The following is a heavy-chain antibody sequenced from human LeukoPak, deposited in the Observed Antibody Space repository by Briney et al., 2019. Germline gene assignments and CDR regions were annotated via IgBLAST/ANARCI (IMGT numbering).Heavy chain of an antibody. V-gene: IGHV1-3*04. Sequence: ASVKVSCKTSGYTFTKHPMHWVRQAPGQMLEWMGWINTDNGNTKYSEKFQGRVAITRDTSASTAYMGLNSLTSEDTALYYCAPLIGAYFDYWGQGTLVTVSS. J-gene: IGHJ4*02. CDR3: APLIGAYFDY. CDR1: GYTFTKHP. D-gene: IGHD3-10*01. CDR2: INTDNGNT.